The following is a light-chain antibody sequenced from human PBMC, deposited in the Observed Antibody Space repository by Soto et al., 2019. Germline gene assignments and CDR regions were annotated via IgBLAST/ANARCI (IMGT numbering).Light chain of an antibody. CDR3: QQRSNWPWT. CDR1: QSVSSD. J-gene: IGKJ1*01. Sequence: EIVMTQSPATLSSSPGERATLSCRASQSVSSDLAWYQHKPGQAPRLLIFDASNRATGTPARFSGSGSGTDFTLTISSLEPDDFAVYYCQQRSNWPWTFGQGTKVDIK. V-gene: IGKV3-11*01. CDR2: DAS.